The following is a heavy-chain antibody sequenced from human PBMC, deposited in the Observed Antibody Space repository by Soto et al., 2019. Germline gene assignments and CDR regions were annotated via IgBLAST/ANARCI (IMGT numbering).Heavy chain of an antibody. J-gene: IGHJ4*02. CDR3: ARDKGNGYEAQYYFDY. CDR1: GGTFSSYA. Sequence: QVQLVQSGAEEKKPGSSVKVSCKASGGTFSSYAISWVRQAPGQGREWMGGIIHIFGTANYAQKFQRRVTSTADESTSTAYMELSSLRSEDTAVYYCARDKGNGYEAQYYFDYWCQATLVTVSS. D-gene: IGHD5-18*01. CDR2: IIHIFGTA. V-gene: IGHV1-69*01.